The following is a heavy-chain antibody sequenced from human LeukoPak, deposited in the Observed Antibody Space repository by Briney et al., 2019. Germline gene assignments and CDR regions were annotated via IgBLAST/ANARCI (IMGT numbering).Heavy chain of an antibody. CDR1: ADSLSSGGHY. CDR2: IHHSGSS. V-gene: IGHV4-31*03. D-gene: IGHD3-10*01. Sequence: SETLSLTCTVSADSLSSGGHYWAWIRQLPGKGLESIGFIHHSGSSRHDPSLKDRVAISVDASRKQFALRLSSVTAADTAIYYCARGGNRFGGFYFDYWGQGIQVIVSS. J-gene: IGHJ4*02. CDR3: ARGGNRFGGFYFDY.